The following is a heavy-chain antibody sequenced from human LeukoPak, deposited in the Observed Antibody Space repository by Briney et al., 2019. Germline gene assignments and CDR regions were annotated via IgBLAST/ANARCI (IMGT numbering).Heavy chain of an antibody. CDR3: ARDGITIFGVVKDPFDY. D-gene: IGHD3-3*01. CDR2: IIPIFGTA. CDR1: GGTFSSYA. Sequence: SVKVSCKASGGTFSSYAISWARQAPGQGLEWMGRIIPIFGTANYAQKFQGRVTITTDESTSTAYMELSSLRSEDTAVYYCARDGITIFGVVKDPFDYWGQGTLVTVSS. V-gene: IGHV1-69*05. J-gene: IGHJ4*02.